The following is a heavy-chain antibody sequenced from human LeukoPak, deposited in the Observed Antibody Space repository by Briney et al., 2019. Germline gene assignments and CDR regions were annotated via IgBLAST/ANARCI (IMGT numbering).Heavy chain of an antibody. CDR3: IRDLFDDYSLDY. V-gene: IGHV3-48*03. CDR2: ISSSGSTI. D-gene: IGHD3-16*01. CDR1: GFTFSSYE. Sequence: PGGSLRLSCAASGFTFSSYEMNWVRQAPGKGLEWVSYISSSGSTIYYADSVKGRFTISRDNAKNSLYLQMNSLRAEDTAVYYCIRDLFDDYSLDYWGQAALVTVSS. J-gene: IGHJ4*02.